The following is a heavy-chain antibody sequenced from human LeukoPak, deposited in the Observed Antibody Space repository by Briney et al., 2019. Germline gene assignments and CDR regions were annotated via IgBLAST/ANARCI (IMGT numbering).Heavy chain of an antibody. J-gene: IGHJ6*02. D-gene: IGHD3-10*01. V-gene: IGHV3-23*01. CDR2: VGDSGSST. Sequence: PVGSLRLSCAASGFTFYNYAMSWVRQAPGTGLEWVSTVGDSGSSTYYADSVRGRFTISRDNSKNTLYLQMDSLRAEDTAIYYCVKVPYSDYGSGRPPFMDVWGQGTTVAVSS. CDR1: GFTFYNYA. CDR3: VKVPYSDYGSGRPPFMDV.